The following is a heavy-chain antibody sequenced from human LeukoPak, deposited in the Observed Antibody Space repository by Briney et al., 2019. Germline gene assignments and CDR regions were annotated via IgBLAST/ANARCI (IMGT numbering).Heavy chain of an antibody. CDR1: GFTFSSYN. Sequence: GGSLRLSCAASGFTFSSYNMNWVRQAPGKGLEWVSSISSGSSYIYYADSVKGRFTISRDNANNTLYLQMNSLRAEDTAVYYCARGGRYLDYWGQGTLITVSS. CDR3: ARGGRYLDY. D-gene: IGHD1-26*01. V-gene: IGHV3-21*01. CDR2: ISSGSSYI. J-gene: IGHJ4*02.